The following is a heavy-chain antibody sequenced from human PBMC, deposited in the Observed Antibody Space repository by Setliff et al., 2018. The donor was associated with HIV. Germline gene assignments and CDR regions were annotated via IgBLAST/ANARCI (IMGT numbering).Heavy chain of an antibody. J-gene: IGHJ6*02. D-gene: IGHD1-1*01. CDR2: IWFDGSKK. V-gene: IGHV3-33*07. CDR3: ARGSRQLGYSYYGMDV. Sequence: GESLRLSCAASAFTFSNYGMYWVRQAPGKGLEWVAVIWFDGSKKYYTDSVKGRFTISRDDSKNTLYLQMNSLRAEDTAVYYCARGSRQLGYSYYGMDVWGQGTTVTVSS. CDR1: AFTFSNYG.